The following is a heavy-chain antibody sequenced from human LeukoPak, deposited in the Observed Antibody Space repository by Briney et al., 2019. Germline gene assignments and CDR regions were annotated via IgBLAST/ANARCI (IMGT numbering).Heavy chain of an antibody. CDR1: GFTFSSYG. Sequence: PGGSLRLSCAASGFTFSSYGMHWVRQAPGKGLEWVAVISYDGSNKYYADSVKGRFTISRDNSKNTLYLQMSSLRAEDTAVYYCAKPLWFGELDYWGQGTLVTVSS. CDR2: ISYDGSNK. CDR3: AKPLWFGELDY. J-gene: IGHJ4*02. V-gene: IGHV3-30*18. D-gene: IGHD3-10*01.